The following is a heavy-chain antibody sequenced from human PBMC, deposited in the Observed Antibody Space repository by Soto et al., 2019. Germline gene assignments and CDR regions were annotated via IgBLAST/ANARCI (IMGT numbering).Heavy chain of an antibody. V-gene: IGHV3-23*01. CDR2: ISGSGGST. J-gene: IGHJ4*02. Sequence: GGSLRLSCAASGFTFSSYAMSWVRQAPGKGLEWVSAISGSGGSTYYADSVKGRFTISRDNSKNTLYLQMNSLRAEDTAVYYCAKASERYYYDSSGYYYFDYWGQGTLVTVSS. CDR1: GFTFSSYA. D-gene: IGHD3-22*01. CDR3: AKASERYYYDSSGYYYFDY.